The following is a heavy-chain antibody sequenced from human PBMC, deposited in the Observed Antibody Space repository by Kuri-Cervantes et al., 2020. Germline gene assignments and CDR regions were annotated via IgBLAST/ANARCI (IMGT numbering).Heavy chain of an antibody. CDR3: ARKQSTYYDYWQYYYYYGMDV. CDR1: GYTLTELS. D-gene: IGHD3-3*01. V-gene: IGHV1-24*01. CDR2: FDPEDGET. J-gene: IGHJ6*02. Sequence: ASVKVSCKVSGYTLTELSMHWVRQAPGKGLEWMGGFDPEDGETIYAQKFQGRVTITADESTSTAYMELSSLRSEDTAVYYCARKQSTYYDYWQYYYYYGMDVWGQGTTVTVSS.